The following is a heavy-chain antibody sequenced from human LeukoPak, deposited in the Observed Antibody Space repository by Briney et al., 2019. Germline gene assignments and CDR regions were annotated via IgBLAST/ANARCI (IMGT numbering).Heavy chain of an antibody. CDR3: AKDFTVAGPDY. J-gene: IGHJ4*02. V-gene: IGHV3-23*01. CDR1: GFTLSRYA. D-gene: IGHD6-19*01. CDR2: ISASGDRT. Sequence: PGGSLRLSCAASGFTLSRYAMTWVRQAPGKGLEWVSAISASGDRTYYADSAKGRFTISRDNTENTLYLQMNSLRAEDTAVYYCAKDFTVAGPDYWGQGTLVTVSS.